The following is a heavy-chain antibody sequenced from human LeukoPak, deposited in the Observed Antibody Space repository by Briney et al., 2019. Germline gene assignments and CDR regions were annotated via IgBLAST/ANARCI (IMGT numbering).Heavy chain of an antibody. D-gene: IGHD2-15*01. CDR2: IYHSGST. V-gene: IGHV4-39*07. CDR1: GGSISSSSYY. CDR3: ARDHLVVT. J-gene: IGHJ5*02. Sequence: PSETLSLTCTVSGGSISSSSYYWGWIRQPPGKGLEWIGSIYHSGSTYYNPSLKSRVTISVDTSKNQFSLKLSSVTAADTAVYYCARDHLVVTWGQGTLVTVSS.